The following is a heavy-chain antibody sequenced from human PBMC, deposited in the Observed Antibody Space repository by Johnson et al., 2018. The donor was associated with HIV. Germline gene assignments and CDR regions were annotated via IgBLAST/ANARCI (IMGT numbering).Heavy chain of an antibody. Sequence: QVQLVESGGGVVQPGRSLRLSCAASGFTFNTYAMHWVRQAPGKGLQWVALMSYDGIKKYYADSVKGRFTISGDSSKNTVFLQMNSLRAEDTAVYYCAKDRNYDILSIWGQGTVVTVSS. J-gene: IGHJ3*02. CDR2: MSYDGIKK. CDR1: GFTFNTYA. D-gene: IGHD3-9*01. V-gene: IGHV3-30-3*01. CDR3: AKDRNYDILSI.